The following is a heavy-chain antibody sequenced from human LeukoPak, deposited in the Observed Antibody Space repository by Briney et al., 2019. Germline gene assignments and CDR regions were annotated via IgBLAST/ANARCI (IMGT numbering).Heavy chain of an antibody. CDR3: ARDRVDTAMVKGFDY. D-gene: IGHD5-18*01. CDR2: IIPIFGTA. CDR1: GGTFSSYA. Sequence: SVKVSCKASGGTFSSYAISWGRQAPGQGLEWMGGIIPIFGTANYAQKFQGRVTINADESTSTAYMELSSLRAEDTAVYYCARDRVDTAMVKGFDYWGQGTLVTVSS. J-gene: IGHJ4*02. V-gene: IGHV1-69*13.